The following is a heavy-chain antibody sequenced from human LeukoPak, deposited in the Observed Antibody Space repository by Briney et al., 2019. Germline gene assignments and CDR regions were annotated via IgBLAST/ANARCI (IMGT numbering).Heavy chain of an antibody. CDR2: IFYTGTA. V-gene: IGHV4-39*07. D-gene: IGHD3-22*01. J-gene: IGHJ4*02. CDR3: ARGQSYYYDSSGYEVFDY. CDR1: GGSISNNNYF. Sequence: PSETLSLTCNVSGGSISNNNYFWAWIRQPPGKGLEWLGSIFYTGTAYYNPSLESPVTLSVDTSKNQFSLKVTSVMAADTAVYYCARGQSYYYDSSGYEVFDYWGQGTLVTVSS.